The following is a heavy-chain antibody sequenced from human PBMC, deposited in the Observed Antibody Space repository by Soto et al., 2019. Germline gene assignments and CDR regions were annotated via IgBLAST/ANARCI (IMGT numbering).Heavy chain of an antibody. J-gene: IGHJ4*02. CDR3: ARSGYSYGPNPLLY. CDR1: GDSISTSNYY. D-gene: IGHD5-18*01. V-gene: IGHV4-39*07. CDR2: INYGGNT. Sequence: PSETLSLTCTVSGDSISTSNYYWGWIRQPPGKGLEWNGAINYGGNTFYNPSLKSRVTISVDTFKNQFSLKLSSVTAADTAVYYCARSGYSYGPNPLLYWGQGTLVTVSS.